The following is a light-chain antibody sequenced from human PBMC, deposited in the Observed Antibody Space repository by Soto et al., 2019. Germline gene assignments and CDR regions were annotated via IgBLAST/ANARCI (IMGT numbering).Light chain of an antibody. CDR1: SSDVGSYNL. CDR3: CSYAGSSTFVV. Sequence: QSVLTQPASVSGSPGQSITISCTGTSSDVGSYNLVSWYQPHPGKASKLMIYEVSKRPSGVSNRFSGSKSGNTASLTISGLQAEDEADYSCCSYAGSSTFVVFGGGTQLTVL. J-gene: IGLJ2*01. V-gene: IGLV2-23*02. CDR2: EVS.